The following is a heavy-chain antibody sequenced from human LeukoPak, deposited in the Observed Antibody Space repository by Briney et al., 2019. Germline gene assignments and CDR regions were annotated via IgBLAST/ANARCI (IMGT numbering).Heavy chain of an antibody. Sequence: GRSLRLSCAASEFTFSSYAVHWVRQAPDKGLEWVALISYDGSNKEFADSVKGRFTISRDNSKNSLYLQMNSLRGEDTAVYYCARGMDYDILAGPPDYWGQGTLVTVSS. V-gene: IGHV3-30*04. D-gene: IGHD3-9*01. CDR2: ISYDGSNK. CDR1: EFTFSSYA. J-gene: IGHJ4*02. CDR3: ARGMDYDILAGPPDY.